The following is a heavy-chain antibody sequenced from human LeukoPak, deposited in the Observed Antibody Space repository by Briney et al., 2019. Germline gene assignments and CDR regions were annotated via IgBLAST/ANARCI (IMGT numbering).Heavy chain of an antibody. Sequence: GGSLRLSCAASGFTFSSYAMHWVRQALGKGLEWVAVISYDGSNKYYADSVKGRFTISRDNSKNTLYLQMNSLRAEDTAVYYCARDRQLLRGFDYWGQGTLVTVSS. CDR3: ARDRQLLRGFDY. J-gene: IGHJ4*02. CDR1: GFTFSSYA. CDR2: ISYDGSNK. D-gene: IGHD2-15*01. V-gene: IGHV3-30*04.